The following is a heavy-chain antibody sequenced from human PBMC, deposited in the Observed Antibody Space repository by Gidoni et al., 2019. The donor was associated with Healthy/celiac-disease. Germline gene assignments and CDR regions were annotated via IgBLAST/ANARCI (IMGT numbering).Heavy chain of an antibody. Sequence: QVQLQESGPGLVKPSETLSLTCTVSGGSISSYYWSWIRQPPGKGLEWIGYIYYSGSTNYNPSLKSRVTISVDTSKNQFSLKLSSVTAADTAVYYCARRRIAAAGDFFDYWGQGTLVTVSS. CDR1: GGSISSYY. CDR2: IYYSGST. D-gene: IGHD6-13*01. J-gene: IGHJ4*02. CDR3: ARRRIAAAGDFFDY. V-gene: IGHV4-59*01.